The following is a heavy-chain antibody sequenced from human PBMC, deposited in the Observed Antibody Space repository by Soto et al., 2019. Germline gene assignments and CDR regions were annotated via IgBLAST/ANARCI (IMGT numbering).Heavy chain of an antibody. J-gene: IGHJ4*02. CDR2: IVYDGVNK. CDR1: GYIFGNYA. CDR3: VTWMSGHFDH. Sequence: PGGSLRLSCSGSGYIFGNYAILWVRQAPGEGLEWVSTIVYDGVNKHYADSVLGRFTVSRDNSRSTADLQMDSLRADDTATYYCVTWMSGHFDHWGQGTLVTVSS. D-gene: IGHD2-2*03. V-gene: IGHV3-23*01.